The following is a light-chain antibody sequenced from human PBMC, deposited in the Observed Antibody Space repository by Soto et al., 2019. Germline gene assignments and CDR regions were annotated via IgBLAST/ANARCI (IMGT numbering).Light chain of an antibody. CDR3: QQRSNRIT. J-gene: IGKJ5*01. Sequence: EFVLTQSPATLSLSQGERAILSCRASQSVAGSLAWYQLKPGQAPRLLIYDISTRAAAIPARFSGSGSGTDFTLTVSSLEPEDFALYYCQQRSNRITFGQGTRLEI. CDR2: DIS. V-gene: IGKV3-11*01. CDR1: QSVAGS.